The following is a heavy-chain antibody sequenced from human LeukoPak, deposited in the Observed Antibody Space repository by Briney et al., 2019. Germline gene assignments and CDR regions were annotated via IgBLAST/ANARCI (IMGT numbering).Heavy chain of an antibody. CDR2: IIPIFGTA. Sequence: ASVKVSCKASGGTFSSYAISWVRQAPGQGLEWMGGIIPIFGTANYAQKFQGRVTITADESTSAAYMELSSLRSEDTAVYYCARVVAYCGGDCLYYFDYWGQGTLVTVSS. V-gene: IGHV1-69*13. CDR1: GGTFSSYA. J-gene: IGHJ4*02. CDR3: ARVVAYCGGDCLYYFDY. D-gene: IGHD2-21*02.